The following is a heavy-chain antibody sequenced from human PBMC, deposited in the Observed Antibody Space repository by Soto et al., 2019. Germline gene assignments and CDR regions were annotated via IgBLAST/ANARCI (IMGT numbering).Heavy chain of an antibody. V-gene: IGHV4-39*01. D-gene: IGHD1-26*01. CDR3: ASVVVGATRQTGSDH. CDR1: HGSITSGDYF. Sequence: PSETLSLTCTVSHGSITSGDYFWAWIRQPPGKGLEFIGSVHSSGGTYYSPSLKSRASISIDKSKNQFSLKLTSVNAGDTAVYFCASVVVGATRQTGSDHWGQGTLVTVPS. J-gene: IGHJ4*02. CDR2: VHSSGGT.